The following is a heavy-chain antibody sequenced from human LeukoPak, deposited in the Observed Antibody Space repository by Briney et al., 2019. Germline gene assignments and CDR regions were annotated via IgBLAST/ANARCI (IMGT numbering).Heavy chain of an antibody. J-gene: IGHJ4*02. Sequence: GGSLRLSCVVSGFSYINYWMDWVRQAPGKGLEWVAFIKQDGSETAYADSVKGRFTISRDNAKNSLYLQMNSLRVEDTAVYYCATAGDLSWFGALRHWSQGTLVTASS. CDR2: IKQDGSET. CDR3: ATAGDLSWFGALRH. CDR1: GFSYINYW. V-gene: IGHV3-7*01. D-gene: IGHD3-16*02.